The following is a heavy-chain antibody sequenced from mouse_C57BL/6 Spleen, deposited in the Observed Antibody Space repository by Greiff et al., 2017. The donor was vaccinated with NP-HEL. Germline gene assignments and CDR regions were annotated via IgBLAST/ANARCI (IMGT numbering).Heavy chain of an antibody. CDR1: GYTFTSYW. V-gene: IGHV1-64*01. J-gene: IGHJ4*01. Sequence: QVQLQQPGAELVKPGASVKLSCKASGYTFTSYWMHWVKQRPGQGLEWIGMIHPNSGSTNYNEKFKSKATLTVDKSSSTAYMQLSSLTSEDSAVYYCASCFLYYDAMDDWGQGTSVTVSS. CDR2: IHPNSGST. CDR3: ASCFLYYDAMDD.